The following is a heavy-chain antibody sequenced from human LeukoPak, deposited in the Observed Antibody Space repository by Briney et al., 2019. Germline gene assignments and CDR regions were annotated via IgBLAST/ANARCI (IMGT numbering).Heavy chain of an antibody. V-gene: IGHV1-2*02. CDR2: INPNSGGT. CDR3: ARGLDYYDSSGYLFYVY. Sequence: ASVKVSCKASGYTFTGYYMHWVRQAPGQGLEWMGWINPNSGGTNYAQKFQGRVTMTRDTSISTVYMELSRLRSDDTAVYYCARGLDYYDSSGYLFYVYWGQGTLVTVSS. D-gene: IGHD3-22*01. CDR1: GYTFTGYY. J-gene: IGHJ4*02.